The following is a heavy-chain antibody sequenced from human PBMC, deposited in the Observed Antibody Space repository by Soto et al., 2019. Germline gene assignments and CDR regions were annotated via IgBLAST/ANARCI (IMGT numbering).Heavy chain of an antibody. CDR1: GFTFRNFA. J-gene: IGHJ4*02. CDR2: ITSGGST. CDR3: AKNHLYGTSWYGVSDY. Sequence: TGGSLRLSCAASGFTFRNFAMNWVRQAPGKGLEWVSSITSGGSTFYVDSVKGRFTIARDNSKDTLYLQMSSLRAEDTAVYYCAKNHLYGTSWYGVSDYWGQGSLVTVSS. V-gene: IGHV3-23*01. D-gene: IGHD6-13*01.